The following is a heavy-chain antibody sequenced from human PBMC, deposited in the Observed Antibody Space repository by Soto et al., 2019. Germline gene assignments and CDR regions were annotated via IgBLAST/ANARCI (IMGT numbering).Heavy chain of an antibody. Sequence: EVQLLESGGGLVQPGGSLRLSCAASGFTFSSYAMSWVRQAPGKGLEWVSAISGSGGSTYYADSVKGRFTISRDNSKNTLYLQMNSLRAEDTAVYYCATDVNYYGSGSYYTPFDYWGQGTLFTVSS. CDR2: ISGSGGST. CDR1: GFTFSSYA. V-gene: IGHV3-23*01. CDR3: ATDVNYYGSGSYYTPFDY. J-gene: IGHJ4*02. D-gene: IGHD3-10*01.